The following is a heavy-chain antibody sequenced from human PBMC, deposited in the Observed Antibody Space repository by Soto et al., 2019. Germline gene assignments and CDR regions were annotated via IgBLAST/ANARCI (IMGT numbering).Heavy chain of an antibody. J-gene: IGHJ4*02. V-gene: IGHV3-48*03. CDR1: GFTFSSYE. CDR2: ISSSGSTI. CDR3: ARDKYATSTEYYFDY. Sequence: GGSLRRSCAAYGFTFSSYEMNWVRKAPGKGLEWVSYISSSGSTIYYADSVKGRFTISRDNAKNSLYLQMNSLRAEDTAVYYCARDKYATSTEYYFDYWGQGTLVTVSS. D-gene: IGHD2-8*01.